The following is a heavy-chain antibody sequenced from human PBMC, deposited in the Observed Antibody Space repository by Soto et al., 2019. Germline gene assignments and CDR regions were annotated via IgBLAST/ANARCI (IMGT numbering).Heavy chain of an antibody. D-gene: IGHD2-2*02. Sequence: QVQLVESGGGVVQPGRSLRLSCAASGFSVNTHVIHWIRQAPGKGLEWVAVLWYDGSREYYADSVKGRFTISRDNSKNMMYLQMDNVRVGDTAVYYCARVPRFDTWYFDYWGQGTLATVSS. CDR2: LWYDGSRE. CDR3: ARVPRFDTWYFDY. V-gene: IGHV3-33*01. CDR1: GFSVNTHV. J-gene: IGHJ4*02.